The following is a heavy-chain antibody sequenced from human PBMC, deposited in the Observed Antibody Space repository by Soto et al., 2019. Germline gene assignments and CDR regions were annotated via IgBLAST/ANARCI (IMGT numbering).Heavy chain of an antibody. J-gene: IGHJ6*02. Sequence: GASVKVSCKASGYTFTSYYMHCVRQAPGQGLEWMGIINPSGGSTSYAQKFQGRVTMTRDTSTSTVYMELSSLRSEDTAVYCCARANRVTMVRGVINHYYYGMDVRGQGTTVTVSS. D-gene: IGHD3-10*01. V-gene: IGHV1-46*01. CDR2: INPSGGST. CDR1: GYTFTSYY. CDR3: ARANRVTMVRGVINHYYYGMDV.